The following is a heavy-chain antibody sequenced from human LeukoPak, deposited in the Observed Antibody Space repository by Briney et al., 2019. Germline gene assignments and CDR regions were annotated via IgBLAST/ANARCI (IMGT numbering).Heavy chain of an antibody. Sequence: ASVKVSCKASGYTFTGYYMHWVRQAPGQGLEWVGLINPNSGGTNSAQKFQGRVTMTRDSSISTAFMELSRLRSDDTAVYYCARATDGRFLEWSRDYYYMDVWGKGPTVTVSS. J-gene: IGHJ6*03. V-gene: IGHV1-2*02. CDR2: INPNSGGT. D-gene: IGHD3-3*01. CDR1: GYTFTGYY. CDR3: ARATDGRFLEWSRDYYYMDV.